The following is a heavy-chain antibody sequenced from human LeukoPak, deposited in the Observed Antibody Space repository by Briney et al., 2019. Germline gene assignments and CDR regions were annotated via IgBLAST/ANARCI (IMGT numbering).Heavy chain of an antibody. J-gene: IGHJ4*02. V-gene: IGHV4-59*01. Sequence: PSETLSLTCSVSGVSISSYYWTWIRQPPGKGPEWIGFISNSGITDYNPALKGRVTISRDTSKNQLSLKLNSVTPADTAVYYCARVGYYDSGSYYRDFFEYWGQGDLVTVSS. D-gene: IGHD3-10*01. CDR2: ISNSGIT. CDR1: GVSISSYY. CDR3: ARVGYYDSGSYYRDFFEY.